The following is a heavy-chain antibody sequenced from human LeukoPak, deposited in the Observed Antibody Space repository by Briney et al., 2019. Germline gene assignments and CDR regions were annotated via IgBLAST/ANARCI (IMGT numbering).Heavy chain of an antibody. V-gene: IGHV4-59*01. CDR3: AGTYYDFWSGYSRGYYFDY. J-gene: IGHJ4*02. CDR2: IYYSGST. D-gene: IGHD3-3*01. Sequence: PSETLSLTCTVSGGSISSYYWSWIRQPPGKGLEWIGYIYYSGSTNYNPSLKSRVTISVDTSKNQFSLKLSSVTAADTAVYYCAGTYYDFWSGYSRGYYFDYWGQGTLVTVSS. CDR1: GGSISSYY.